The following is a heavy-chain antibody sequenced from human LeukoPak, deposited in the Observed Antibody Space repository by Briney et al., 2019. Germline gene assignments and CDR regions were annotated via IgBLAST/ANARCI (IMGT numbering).Heavy chain of an antibody. Sequence: SETLSLTCTVSGGSISSYYWSWIRQPPGKGLEWIGYIYYSGSTNYNPSLKSRVTISVDTSKNQFSLKLSSVTAADTAVYYCARRGVVAASGVYYGMDVWGQGTTVTVSS. J-gene: IGHJ6*02. CDR3: ARRGVVAASGVYYGMDV. D-gene: IGHD2-15*01. CDR1: GGSISSYY. CDR2: IYYSGST. V-gene: IGHV4-59*08.